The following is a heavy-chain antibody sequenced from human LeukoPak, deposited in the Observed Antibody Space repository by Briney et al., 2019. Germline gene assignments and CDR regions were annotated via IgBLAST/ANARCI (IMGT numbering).Heavy chain of an antibody. D-gene: IGHD3-22*01. Sequence: SETLSLTCAVYGGSFSGYYWSWIRQPPGKGLEWIGEINHSGSTNYNPSLKSRVTISVDTSKNQFSLKLSSVTAADTAVYYCAARRRIAIVVAQGYFDYWGQGTLVTVSS. CDR2: INHSGST. CDR1: GGSFSGYY. V-gene: IGHV4-34*01. J-gene: IGHJ4*02. CDR3: AARRRIAIVVAQGYFDY.